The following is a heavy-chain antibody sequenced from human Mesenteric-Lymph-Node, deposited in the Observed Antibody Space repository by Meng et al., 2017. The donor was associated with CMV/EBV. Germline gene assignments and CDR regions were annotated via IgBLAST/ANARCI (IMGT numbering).Heavy chain of an antibody. Sequence: SETLSLTCTVSGGSISSSSYYWGWIRQPPGKGLEWIGSIYYSGSTYYNPSLKSRVTISVDTSKNQFSLKLSSVTAADTAVYYCATYGAPGAFDIWGQGTMVTVSS. CDR3: ATYGAPGAFDI. D-gene: IGHD4-17*01. V-gene: IGHV4-39*07. CDR1: GGSISSSSYY. J-gene: IGHJ3*02. CDR2: IYYSGST.